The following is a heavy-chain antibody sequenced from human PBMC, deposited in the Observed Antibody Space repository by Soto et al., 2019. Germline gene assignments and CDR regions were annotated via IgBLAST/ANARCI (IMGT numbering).Heavy chain of an antibody. J-gene: IGHJ3*02. CDR2: IIPILGVS. D-gene: IGHD5-12*01. Sequence: SVKFSCKASGGTFSSYTISWVRQAPGQGREWRGRIIPILGVSNYXXKFQGRVXXTADKSTSTAXVELSXLRSEDTAVYYCARGKDSGYDLAAFDIXX. V-gene: IGHV1-69*02. CDR3: ARGKDSGYDLAAFDI. CDR1: GGTFSSYT.